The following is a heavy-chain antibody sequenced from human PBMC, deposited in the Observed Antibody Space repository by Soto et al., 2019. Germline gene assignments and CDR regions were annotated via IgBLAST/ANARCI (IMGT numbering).Heavy chain of an antibody. V-gene: IGHV1-8*01. J-gene: IGHJ5*02. CDR3: SRGDSFSSSWYWFDT. Sequence: QVQLVQSGAEVKKPGASVKVSCKASGYTFTSYEINWVRQAPGQGLEWMGWMNPNSGDTAYAQKFQGRVTMTGSTSISTVYMELSSLTSEDTAVYYCSRGDSFSSSWYWFDTWGQGTLVTVSS. CDR2: MNPNSGDT. D-gene: IGHD6-13*01. CDR1: GYTFTSYE.